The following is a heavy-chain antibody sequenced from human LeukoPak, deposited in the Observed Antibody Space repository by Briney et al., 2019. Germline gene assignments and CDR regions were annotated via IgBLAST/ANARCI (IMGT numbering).Heavy chain of an antibody. Sequence: GGSLRLSCTASGFTFSSYTMTWVRQAPGKGLKWVSTITTGDGNTYYADSVKGRFTVSRDDSKNTLYLQMNSLRAEDTAIYYCTTDTWYSAGHWGQGTLVTVSS. CDR3: TTDTWYSAGH. V-gene: IGHV3-23*01. CDR2: ITTGDGNT. D-gene: IGHD2-15*01. J-gene: IGHJ4*02. CDR1: GFTFSSYT.